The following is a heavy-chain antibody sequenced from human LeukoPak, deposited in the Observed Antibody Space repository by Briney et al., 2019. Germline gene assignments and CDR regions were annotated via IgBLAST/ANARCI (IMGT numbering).Heavy chain of an antibody. CDR3: VRDSYSGYDFVYYMDV. D-gene: IGHD5-12*01. J-gene: IGHJ6*03. CDR2: LYTSGST. V-gene: IGHV4-4*07. CDR1: GGSISSYY. Sequence: SETLSLTCTVSGGSISSYYWSWIRQPAGKGLEWIGRLYTSGSTNYNPSLKSRVTMSVGTSTNPFSLKLSPVTAADTAVYYCVRDSYSGYDFVYYMDVWGKGTTVTVSS.